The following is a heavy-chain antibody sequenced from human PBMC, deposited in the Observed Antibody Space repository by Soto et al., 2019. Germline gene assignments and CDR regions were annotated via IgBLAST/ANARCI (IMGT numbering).Heavy chain of an antibody. V-gene: IGHV3-7*03. CDR2: IKQDGSEK. D-gene: IGHD6-6*01. CDR1: GFTFSSYW. Sequence: EVQLVESGGGLVQPGGSLRLSCAASGFTFSSYWMGWVRQAPGKGLEWVANIKQDGSEKYYVDSVKGRFTISRDNAKNSLYLQMNSLRAEDTAVYYCARDSPYSSSSDFFDYWGQGTLVTVSS. J-gene: IGHJ4*02. CDR3: ARDSPYSSSSDFFDY.